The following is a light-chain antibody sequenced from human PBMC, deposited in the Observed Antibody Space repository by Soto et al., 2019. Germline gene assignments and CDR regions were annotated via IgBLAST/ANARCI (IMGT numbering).Light chain of an antibody. J-gene: IGLJ1*01. Sequence: QSSLTQPASVSGSPGQSITISCTGTSRDVGGYNYVSWYQQHPGRAPKLMIYDVSNRPSGVSDRFSGSKSGNTASLTISGLQAEDEADYYCSSYTSSSTLGYVFGPGTKVTVL. CDR2: DVS. CDR3: SSYTSSSTLGYV. V-gene: IGLV2-14*01. CDR1: SRDVGGYNY.